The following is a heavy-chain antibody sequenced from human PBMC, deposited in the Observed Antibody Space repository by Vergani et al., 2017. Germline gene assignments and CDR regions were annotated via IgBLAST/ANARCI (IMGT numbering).Heavy chain of an antibody. J-gene: IGHJ4*02. CDR1: GFSLSNARMG. CDR2: IFSNDEK. D-gene: IGHD5-18*01. V-gene: IGHV2-26*01. Sequence: QVTLRESGPALVKPTQTLTLTCTVSGFSLSNARMGVSWIRQPPGKALEWLAHIFSNDEKSYSTSLKSRLTISKDTSKSQVVLTMTNMDPVDTATYYCARIATSAGYGPGDFDYWGQGTLVTVSS. CDR3: ARIATSAGYGPGDFDY.